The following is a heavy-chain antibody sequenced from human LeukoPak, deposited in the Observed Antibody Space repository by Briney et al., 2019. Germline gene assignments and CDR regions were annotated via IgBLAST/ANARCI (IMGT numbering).Heavy chain of an antibody. J-gene: IGHJ4*02. CDR3: AKDGRRWLVSPGDY. V-gene: IGHV3-23*01. CDR1: GFTFSNYA. D-gene: IGHD6-19*01. Sequence: GGSLRLSCAASGFTFSNYAMSWVRQAPGKGLEWVSTISDGGGATYYSDSVKDRFTISKDISKNTLYLQMNSLGAEDTAVYYCAKDGRRWLVSPGDYWGQGTLVTVSS. CDR2: ISDGGGAT.